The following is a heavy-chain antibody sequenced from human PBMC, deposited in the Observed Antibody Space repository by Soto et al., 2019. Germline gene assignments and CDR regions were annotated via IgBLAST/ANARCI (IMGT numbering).Heavy chain of an antibody. CDR2: ISGSGGST. CDR1: GFTFSSYA. V-gene: IGHV3-23*01. Sequence: PGGSLRLSCAASGFTFSSYAMSWVRQAPGKGLEWVSAISGSGGSTYYADSVKGRFTISRDNSKNTLYLQMNSLRAEDTAVYYCAKDTSLYDFWSGLLLPYYYYGMDVWGQGTTVTVSS. CDR3: AKDTSLYDFWSGLLLPYYYYGMDV. J-gene: IGHJ6*02. D-gene: IGHD3-3*01.